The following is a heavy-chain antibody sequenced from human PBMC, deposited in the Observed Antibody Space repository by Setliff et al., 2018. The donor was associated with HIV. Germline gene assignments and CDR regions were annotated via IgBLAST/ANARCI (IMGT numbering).Heavy chain of an antibody. D-gene: IGHD3-10*01. CDR3: VRGGLYGSGSFFGWGYFDL. CDR1: GFSFNVYA. CDR2: ISFDGNNH. Sequence: LRLSCAASGFSFNVYAMHWVRQIPGKGLEWMAVISFDGNNHYYSDSLQGRFSIPRDNSKNTVDLQMNSLRPDDSGVYYCVRGGLYGSGSFFGWGYFDLWGQGSLVTVSS. J-gene: IGHJ4*02. V-gene: IGHV3-30*04.